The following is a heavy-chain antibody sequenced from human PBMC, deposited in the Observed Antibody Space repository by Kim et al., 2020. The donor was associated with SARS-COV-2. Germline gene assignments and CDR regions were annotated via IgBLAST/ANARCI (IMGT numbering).Heavy chain of an antibody. Sequence: GGSLRLSCAASGFTFSSYAMSWVRQAPGKGLEWVSAISGSGGSTYYADSVKGRFTISRDNSKNTLYLQMNSLRAEDTAVYYCAKSQRGYCSSTSCYPADYWGQGTLVTVSS. CDR3: AKSQRGYCSSTSCYPADY. J-gene: IGHJ4*02. V-gene: IGHV3-23*01. CDR2: ISGSGGST. CDR1: GFTFSSYA. D-gene: IGHD2-2*01.